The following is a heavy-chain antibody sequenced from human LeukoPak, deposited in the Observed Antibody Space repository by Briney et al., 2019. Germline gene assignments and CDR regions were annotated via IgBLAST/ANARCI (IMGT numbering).Heavy chain of an antibody. J-gene: IGHJ2*01. V-gene: IGHV3-53*01. Sequence: PGGSLTLSCTASGFTVATNYMNWVRQPPGKGLEWVSILYSGADTYYADSVKGRFVVSRDSSKNMLFLRMNALRPEDTAVYYCARIGDHFHWYLDLWGRGTLVTVSS. CDR3: ARIGDHFHWYLDL. D-gene: IGHD3-3*02. CDR1: GFTVATNY. CDR2: LYSGADT.